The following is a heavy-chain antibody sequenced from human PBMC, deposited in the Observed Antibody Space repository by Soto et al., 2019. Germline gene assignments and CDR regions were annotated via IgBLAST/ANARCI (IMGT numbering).Heavy chain of an antibody. J-gene: IGHJ6*02. CDR3: ARDDQYCSGGSCYSPYYYYGMDV. CDR1: GYTFTSYA. CDR2: INAGNGNT. Sequence: QVQLVQSGAEVKKPGASVKVSCKASGYTFTSYAMHWVRQAPGQRLEWMGWINAGNGNTKYSQKFQGRVTITRDTSASTAYMELRSLRSEDTAVYYCARDDQYCSGGSCYSPYYYYGMDVWGQGTTVTVSS. V-gene: IGHV1-3*01. D-gene: IGHD2-15*01.